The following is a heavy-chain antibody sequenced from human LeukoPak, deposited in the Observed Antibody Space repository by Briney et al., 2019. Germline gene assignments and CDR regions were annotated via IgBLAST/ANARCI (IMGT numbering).Heavy chain of an antibody. D-gene: IGHD3-3*01. J-gene: IGHJ4*02. CDR2: IYYSGNT. V-gene: IGHV4-39*01. CDR3: ARRVATSGNFFDY. CDR1: GGSISSSSYY. Sequence: SETLSLTCTVSGGSISSSSYYWGWIRQPPGKGLEWIGSIYYSGNTYYNPSLKSRVTISVDTSRNQFSLKLTSVTAADTAVYYCARRVATSGNFFDYWGPGTLVTVS.